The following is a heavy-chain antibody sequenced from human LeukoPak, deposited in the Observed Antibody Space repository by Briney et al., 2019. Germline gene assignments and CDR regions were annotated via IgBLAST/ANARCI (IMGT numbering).Heavy chain of an antibody. D-gene: IGHD3-22*01. V-gene: IGHV4-59*11. J-gene: IGHJ3*02. CDR2: VFYSGNT. CDR1: GGSIGSHY. Sequence: SETLSLTCTVSGGSIGSHYWSWIRQPPGKGLEWIGYVFYSGNTNYNPSLKSRVTISVDTSKNQFSLKLSSVTAADTAVYYCARDYYDNRGEAFDIWGLGTMVTVSS. CDR3: ARDYYDNRGEAFDI.